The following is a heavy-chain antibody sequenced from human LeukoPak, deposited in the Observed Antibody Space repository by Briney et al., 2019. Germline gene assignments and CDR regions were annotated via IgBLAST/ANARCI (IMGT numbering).Heavy chain of an antibody. CDR3: ARGLYGSGSSENDY. D-gene: IGHD3-10*01. J-gene: IGHJ4*02. V-gene: IGHV3-21*01. CDR2: ISSSSSYI. Sequence: PGGSLRLSCAVSGFTFSSYAVHWVRQAPGKGLEWVSSISSSSSYIYYADSVKGRFTISRDNAKNSLYLQMNSLRAEDTAVYYCARGLYGSGSSENDYWGQGTLVTVSS. CDR1: GFTFSSYA.